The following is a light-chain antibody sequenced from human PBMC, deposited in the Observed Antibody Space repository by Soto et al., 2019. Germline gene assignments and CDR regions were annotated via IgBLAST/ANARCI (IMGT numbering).Light chain of an antibody. CDR2: GAS. Sequence: EIVLTQSPGTLSLSPVERATLSCMASQSVSNNYLAWYQQKPGQAPRLLIYGASSRATGIPDRFSGSGSGTDFTLTISRLEPEDSAVYYCQQHGTTFGQGTKVDIK. CDR3: QQHGTT. J-gene: IGKJ1*01. V-gene: IGKV3-20*01. CDR1: QSVSNNY.